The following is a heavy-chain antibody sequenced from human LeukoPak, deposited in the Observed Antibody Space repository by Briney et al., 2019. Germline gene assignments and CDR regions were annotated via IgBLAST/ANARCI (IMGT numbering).Heavy chain of an antibody. Sequence: SETLSLTCNVSGSSISGYSWSWIRQPPGMGLEWIGNIYYSGSANHNPSLKSRVTISRDTSKNQFSLKLTSVTTADTAVYYCARAGGVKTAALDLDYWGQGTLVTVSS. CDR2: IYYSGSA. CDR3: ARAGGVKTAALDLDY. J-gene: IGHJ4*02. D-gene: IGHD6-25*01. CDR1: GSSISGYS. V-gene: IGHV4-59*01.